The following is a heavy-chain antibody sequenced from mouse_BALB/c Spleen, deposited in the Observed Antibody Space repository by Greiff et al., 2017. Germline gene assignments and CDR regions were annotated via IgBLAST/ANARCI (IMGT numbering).Heavy chain of an antibody. Sequence: QVQLKESGPGLVAPSQSLSITCTVSGFSLSRYSVHWVRQPPGKGLEWLGMIWGGGSTDYNSALKSRLSISKDNSKSQVFLKMNSLQTDDTAMYYCARNYHYGSSYWYFDVWGAGTTVTVSS. V-gene: IGHV2-6-4*01. CDR3: ARNYHYGSSYWYFDV. CDR2: IWGGGST. D-gene: IGHD1-1*01. J-gene: IGHJ1*01. CDR1: GFSLSRYS.